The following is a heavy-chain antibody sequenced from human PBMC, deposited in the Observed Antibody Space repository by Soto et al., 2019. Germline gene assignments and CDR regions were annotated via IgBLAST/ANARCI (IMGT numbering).Heavy chain of an antibody. D-gene: IGHD3-16*02. Sequence: QVQLVQSGAEVKKPGASVKVSCKASGNTFTSYDINWVRQATGQGLEWMGWMNPNSGNTAYAQKFQGRVTMTRNTSTSTAYMALSSLRSDDTAVYYCARPHDYIWGSDQTIQSYGMDVWGHGTTVTVSS. CDR1: GNTFTSYD. J-gene: IGHJ6*02. V-gene: IGHV1-8*02. CDR3: ARPHDYIWGSDQTIQSYGMDV. CDR2: MNPNSGNT.